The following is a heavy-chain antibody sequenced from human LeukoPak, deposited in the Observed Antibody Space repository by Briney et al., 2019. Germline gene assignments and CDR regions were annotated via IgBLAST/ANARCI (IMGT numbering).Heavy chain of an antibody. Sequence: ASVKVSCKASGYTFTSYYMHWVRQAPGQGLEWIGIINPSGGSTSYAQKLQGRVTMTRDMSTSTVHMELSSLRSEDTAVYYCARVDSGSYYVEFDYWGQGTLVTVSS. D-gene: IGHD1-26*01. CDR2: INPSGGST. CDR1: GYTFTSYY. J-gene: IGHJ4*02. V-gene: IGHV1-46*01. CDR3: ARVDSGSYYVEFDY.